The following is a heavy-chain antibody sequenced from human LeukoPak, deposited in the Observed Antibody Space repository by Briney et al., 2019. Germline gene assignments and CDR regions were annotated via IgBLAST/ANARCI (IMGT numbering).Heavy chain of an antibody. V-gene: IGHV5-51*01. Sequence: GESLKISCKASGYSFTNDYIGWVRQMPGKGLEWMGIIYPGDSDTRYSPSFQGQVIISADKSISTAYLQWSSLKASDTAMYYCARRHYYDSSGYGYWGQGTLVTVSS. CDR1: GYSFTNDY. J-gene: IGHJ4*02. D-gene: IGHD3-22*01. CDR3: ARRHYYDSSGYGY. CDR2: IYPGDSDT.